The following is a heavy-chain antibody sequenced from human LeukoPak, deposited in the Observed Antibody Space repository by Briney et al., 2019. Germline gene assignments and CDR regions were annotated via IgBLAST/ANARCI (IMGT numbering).Heavy chain of an antibody. V-gene: IGHV5-51*01. CDR1: GYSFHTYW. D-gene: IGHD3-10*01. J-gene: IGHJ4*02. CDR2: IYPGDSDT. Sequence: GESLKISCTGSGYSFHTYWIAWVRQMPGKGPEWLGIIYPGDSDTRYSPSFQGQVTISADKSISTAYLQWSSLKASDTAMYYCARLWTTYYYGSGRARGYYFDYWGQGTLVTVSS. CDR3: ARLWTTYYYGSGRARGYYFDY.